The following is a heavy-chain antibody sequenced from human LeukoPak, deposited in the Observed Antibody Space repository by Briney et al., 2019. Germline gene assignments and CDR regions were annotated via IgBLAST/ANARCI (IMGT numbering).Heavy chain of an antibody. CDR2: IYHGGNT. Sequence: SETLSLTCTVSGGSISSYYWSWIRQPPGKGLEWIGYIYHGGNTNYNPSLKSRVTILVDTSKNQFSLKLRSVTAADTAVYFCARSVGFSSSQKAFFYWGQGTLVTVSS. V-gene: IGHV4-59*08. CDR1: GGSISSYY. CDR3: ARSVGFSSSQKAFFY. J-gene: IGHJ4*02. D-gene: IGHD6-13*01.